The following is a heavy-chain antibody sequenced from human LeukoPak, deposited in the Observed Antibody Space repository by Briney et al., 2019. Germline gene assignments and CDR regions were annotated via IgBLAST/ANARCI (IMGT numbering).Heavy chain of an antibody. V-gene: IGHV3-15*01. CDR3: AAESYHDSSGYSPLRH. CDR2: VKSQTDGGTT. D-gene: IGHD3-22*01. Sequence: GGSLRLSCAASGFTFSNAWMSWVRQAPGKGLEWVGRVKSQTDGGTTDYAAPVKGRFTISRDDSKNTLYLQMNSLRAEDTAVYYCAAESYHDSSGYSPLRHWGQGTLVTVSS. J-gene: IGHJ1*01. CDR1: GFTFSNAW.